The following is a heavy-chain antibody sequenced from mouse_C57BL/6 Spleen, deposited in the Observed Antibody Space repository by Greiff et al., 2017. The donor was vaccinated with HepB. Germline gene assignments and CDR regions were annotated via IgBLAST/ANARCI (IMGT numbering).Heavy chain of an antibody. CDR3: AICGIYYEYDEVFAY. CDR1: GYTFTSYW. V-gene: IGHV1-74*01. CDR2: IHPSDSDT. D-gene: IGHD2-4*01. J-gene: IGHJ3*01. Sequence: VQLQQSGAELVKPGASVKVSCKASGYTFTSYWMHWVKQRPGQGLEWIGRIHPSDSDTNYNQKFKGKATLTVDKSSSTAYMQLSSLTSEDSAVYYCAICGIYYEYDEVFAYWGQGTLVTVSA.